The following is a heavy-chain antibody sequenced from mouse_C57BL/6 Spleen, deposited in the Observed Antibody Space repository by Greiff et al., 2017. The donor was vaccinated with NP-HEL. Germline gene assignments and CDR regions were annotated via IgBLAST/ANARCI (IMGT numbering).Heavy chain of an antibody. J-gene: IGHJ1*03. Sequence: EVKLMESGPSLVRPSQTLSLTCTVTGFSINSDCYWIWIRQFPGNKLEYIGYTFYSGITYYNPSLESRTYITRDTSKNQFSLKLSSVTTEDTATYYCARAPYYYGSSFWYFDVWGTGTTVTVSS. V-gene: IGHV3-3*01. CDR2: TFYSGIT. CDR1: GFSINSDCY. D-gene: IGHD1-1*01. CDR3: ARAPYYYGSSFWYFDV.